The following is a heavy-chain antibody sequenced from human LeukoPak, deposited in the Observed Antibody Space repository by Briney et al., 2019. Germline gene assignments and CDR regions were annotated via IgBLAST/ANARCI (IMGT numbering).Heavy chain of an antibody. CDR1: GGSISSGGYY. CDR2: IYYSGST. V-gene: IGHV4-31*03. CDR3: ATNPQGSFDY. Sequence: SQTLSLTCKVSGGSISSGGYYWSWIRQHPGKGPEWIGYIYYSGSTYYNPSLKSRVTISVDTSKIQFSLKLSSVTAADTAVYYCATNPQGSFDYWGQGTLVTVSS. J-gene: IGHJ4*02.